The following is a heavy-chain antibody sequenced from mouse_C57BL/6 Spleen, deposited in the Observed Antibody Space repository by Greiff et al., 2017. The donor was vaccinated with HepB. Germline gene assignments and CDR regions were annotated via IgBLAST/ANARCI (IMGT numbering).Heavy chain of an antibody. CDR3: ARMGAQATYYAMDC. CDR2: IYPGDGDT. D-gene: IGHD3-2*02. Sequence: LVESRPWLVKPGASVKISCKASGYAFRSSWMNWVMQRPGKGLEWIGRIYPGDGDTNYNGKFKGKATLTADKSSSTAYMQLSSLTSEDSAVSCCARMGAQATYYAMDCWGHGTPVSVSS. V-gene: IGHV1-82*01. J-gene: IGHJ4*01. CDR1: GYAFRSSW.